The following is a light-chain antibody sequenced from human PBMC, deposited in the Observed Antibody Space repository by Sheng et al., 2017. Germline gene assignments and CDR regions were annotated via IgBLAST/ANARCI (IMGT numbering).Light chain of an antibody. CDR1: QSVSSSY. CDR2: DAS. V-gene: IGKV3D-20*02. J-gene: IGKJ4*01. CDR3: QQRNDWPLT. Sequence: IVLTQSPGTLSLSPGERATLSCRASQSVSSSYLAWYQQKPGQAPRLLIYDASKRASGIPSRFSGSGSGTEFTLTVSSLEPEDFAVYYCQQRNDWPLTFGGGTTVEI.